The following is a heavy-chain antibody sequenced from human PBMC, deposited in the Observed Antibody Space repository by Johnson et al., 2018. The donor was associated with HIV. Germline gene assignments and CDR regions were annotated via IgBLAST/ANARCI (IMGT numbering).Heavy chain of an antibody. Sequence: QVQLVESGGGLVQPGGSLRLSCAASGFTFSSYGMHWVRQAPGKGLEWVAVISYDGSNKNYADSVKGRFTISRDNSKNTLYLQMSSLRAEDTAVYYCAREIVVAVADTLTSGVFDIWGQGTMVTVSS. J-gene: IGHJ3*02. CDR3: AREIVVAVADTLTSGVFDI. CDR2: ISYDGSNK. V-gene: IGHV3-30*03. CDR1: GFTFSSYG. D-gene: IGHD2-15*01.